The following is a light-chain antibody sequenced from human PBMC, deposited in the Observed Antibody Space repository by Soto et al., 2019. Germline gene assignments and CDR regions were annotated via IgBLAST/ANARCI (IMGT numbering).Light chain of an antibody. Sequence: QSALTQPRSVSGSPGQSVTISCTGTSSDVGGHNYVSWYQQHPGKAPKLMIYDVSKRPSGVPDRFSGSKSGNTASLTISGLQAEDEADYYCCSYAGSYTCYVVFGGGTKLTVL. V-gene: IGLV2-11*01. CDR3: CSYAGSYTCYVV. J-gene: IGLJ2*01. CDR1: SSDVGGHNY. CDR2: DVS.